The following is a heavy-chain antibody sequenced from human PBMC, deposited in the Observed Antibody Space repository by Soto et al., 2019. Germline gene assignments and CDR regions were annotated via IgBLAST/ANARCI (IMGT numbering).Heavy chain of an antibody. J-gene: IGHJ6*02. CDR3: ATVPIVVVPAAIRDYYYYGIDV. CDR2: ISAYNGNT. D-gene: IGHD2-2*02. V-gene: IGHV1-18*04. CDR1: GYPFTSYG. Sequence: GXSVKVCCKASGYPFTSYGIIWGRQAPGQGLEWMGWISAYNGNTNYAQKLQGRVTMTTDTSTSTAYMELRSLRSDDTAVYYCATVPIVVVPAAIRDYYYYGIDVWGQGTRVTVS.